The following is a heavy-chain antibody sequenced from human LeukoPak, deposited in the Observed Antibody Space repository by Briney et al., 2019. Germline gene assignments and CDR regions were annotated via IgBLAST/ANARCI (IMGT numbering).Heavy chain of an antibody. J-gene: IGHJ5*02. V-gene: IGHV3-48*01. CDR1: GFTFSSYS. D-gene: IGHD3-22*01. CDR2: ISSSSSTI. CDR3: AKDAYYDSSGRNWFDP. Sequence: GGSLRLSCAASGFTFSSYSMNWVRQAPGKGLEWVSYISSSSSTIYYADSVKGRFTISRDNAKNSLYLQMNSLRAEDTAVYYCAKDAYYDSSGRNWFDPWGQGTLVTVSS.